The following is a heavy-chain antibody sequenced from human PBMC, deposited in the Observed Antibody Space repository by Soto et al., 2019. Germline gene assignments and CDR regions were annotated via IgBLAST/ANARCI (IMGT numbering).Heavy chain of an antibody. D-gene: IGHD1-7*01. CDR2: INPSGGST. Sequence: ASVKVSCKASGYTFTSYYMHWVRQAPGQGLEWMGIINPSGGSTSYAQKFQGRVTMTRDTSTSTVYMELSSLRSEDTAVYYCARGNNWNYGRNYYYGMDVWGQGTTVTVSS. J-gene: IGHJ6*02. V-gene: IGHV1-46*01. CDR1: GYTFTSYY. CDR3: ARGNNWNYGRNYYYGMDV.